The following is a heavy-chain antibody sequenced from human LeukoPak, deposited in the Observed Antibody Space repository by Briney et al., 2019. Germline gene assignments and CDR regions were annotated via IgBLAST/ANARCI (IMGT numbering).Heavy chain of an antibody. CDR3: AKDGNSGYDYY. V-gene: IGHV3-30*18. CDR2: ISYDGSNK. CDR1: GFTFSSYG. Sequence: GGSLRLSCAASGFTFSSYGMHWVRQAPGKGLEWVAVISYDGSNKYYADSVKGRFTISRDNSQNTLYLQMNSLRAEDTAVYYCAKDGNSGYDYYWGQGTLVTVSS. D-gene: IGHD5-12*01. J-gene: IGHJ4*02.